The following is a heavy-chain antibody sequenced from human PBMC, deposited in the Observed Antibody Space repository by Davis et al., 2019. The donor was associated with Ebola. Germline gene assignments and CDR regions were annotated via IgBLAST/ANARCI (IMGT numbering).Heavy chain of an antibody. CDR2: ISYDGSNK. CDR3: AKASRGEGAGYYYGMDV. Sequence: PGGSLRLSCAASGFTFSSYAMSWVRQAPGKGLEWVAVISYDGSNKYYADSVKGRFTISRDNSKNTLYLQMNSLRAEDTAVYYCAKASRGEGAGYYYGMDVWGQGTTVTVSS. V-gene: IGHV3-30*18. D-gene: IGHD6-19*01. CDR1: GFTFSSYA. J-gene: IGHJ6*02.